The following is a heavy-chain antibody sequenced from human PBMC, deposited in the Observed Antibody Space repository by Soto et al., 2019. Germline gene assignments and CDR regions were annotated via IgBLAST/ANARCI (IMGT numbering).Heavy chain of an antibody. CDR1: GYSFTSYW. Sequence: GESLKISCKGSGYSFTSYWIGWVRQMPGKGLEWMGIIYPGDSDTRYSPSFQGQVTISADKSISTAYLQWSSLKASDTAMYYCARPPPYSSSWDSKDAFDIWGQGTMVTVSS. D-gene: IGHD6-13*01. CDR2: IYPGDSDT. V-gene: IGHV5-51*01. CDR3: ARPPPYSSSWDSKDAFDI. J-gene: IGHJ3*02.